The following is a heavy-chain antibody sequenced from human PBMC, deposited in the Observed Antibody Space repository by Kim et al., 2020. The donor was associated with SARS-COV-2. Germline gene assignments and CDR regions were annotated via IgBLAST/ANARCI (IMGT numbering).Heavy chain of an antibody. CDR2: T. CDR3: ARGGLVAPVSY. Sequence: TNHNPRLTRRVTITGDTSKNQFSLKLSSVTAADTAVYYFARGGLVAPVSYWGQGTLVTVSS. D-gene: IGHD5-12*01. V-gene: IGHV4-59*09. J-gene: IGHJ4*02.